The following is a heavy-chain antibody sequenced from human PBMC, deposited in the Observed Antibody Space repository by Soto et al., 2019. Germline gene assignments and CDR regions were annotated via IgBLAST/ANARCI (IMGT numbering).Heavy chain of an antibody. D-gene: IGHD7-27*01. CDR2: IDNDGSST. J-gene: IGHJ6*02. V-gene: IGHV3-74*01. Sequence: GGSLRLSCAASGFTFRTYWMQWVRQAPGKGLVWVSRIDNDGSSTNYADSVKGRFTISRDNAKDTLYLQMNSLRAEDTAVYYCAMGTMYVWGQGSSVRVSS. CDR3: AMGTMYV. CDR1: GFTFRTYW.